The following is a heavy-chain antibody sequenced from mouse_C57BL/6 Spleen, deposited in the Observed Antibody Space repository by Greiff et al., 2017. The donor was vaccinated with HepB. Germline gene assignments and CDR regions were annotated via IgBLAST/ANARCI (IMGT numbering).Heavy chain of an antibody. CDR3: ASRSFITTVVADY. J-gene: IGHJ2*01. V-gene: IGHV1-76*01. D-gene: IGHD1-1*01. Sequence: VQLQQSGAELVRPGASVKLSCKASGYTFTDYYINWVKQRPGQGLEWIARIYPGSGNTYYNEKFKGKATLTAEKSSSTAYMQLSSLTSEDSAVYFCASRSFITTVVADYWGQGTTLTVSS. CDR2: IYPGSGNT. CDR1: GYTFTDYY.